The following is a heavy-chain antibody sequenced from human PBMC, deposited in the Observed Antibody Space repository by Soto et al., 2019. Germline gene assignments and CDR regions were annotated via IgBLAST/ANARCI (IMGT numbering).Heavy chain of an antibody. CDR3: ARLAGNGYRYFQH. CDR2: IHASGRT. V-gene: IGHV4-39*01. CDR1: GDSISSGNYY. Sequence: QVQLQESGPGLVKPSETLSLTCTVSGDSISSGNYYCAWIRQSPGKGLQWIGSIHASGRTNYNPSLNSRVSMSVDTSQWKFSLKLTSVTAADTAVYYCARLAGNGYRYFQHCGQGTLVSVSS. J-gene: IGHJ1*01. D-gene: IGHD1-1*01.